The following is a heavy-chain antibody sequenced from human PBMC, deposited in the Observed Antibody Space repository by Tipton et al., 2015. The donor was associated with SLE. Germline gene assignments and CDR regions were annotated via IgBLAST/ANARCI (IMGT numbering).Heavy chain of an antibody. V-gene: IGHV3-20*04. D-gene: IGHD3-10*01. Sequence: SLRLSCAVSGFTVTHSMSWVRQAPGKGLEWVSGINWNGDRTGYADSVKGRFTISRDNAKKSLYLQMNSLRADDTALYYCARFLYPYGMDVWGQGTTVTVSS. CDR2: INWNGDRT. CDR3: ARFLYPYGMDV. CDR1: GFTVTHS. J-gene: IGHJ6*02.